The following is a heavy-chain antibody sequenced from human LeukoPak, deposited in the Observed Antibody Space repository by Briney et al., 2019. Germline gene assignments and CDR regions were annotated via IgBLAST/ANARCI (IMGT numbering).Heavy chain of an antibody. J-gene: IGHJ4*02. CDR3: AASLSGYDYGFFDY. CDR2: IYYSGRT. Sequence: SQTLSLTCTVSGGSISSGGYYWSWIREHPGKGLEWIGYIYYSGRTYYNPSLKSRVTISVDTSKNQSSLKLSSVTAADTAVYYCAASLSGYDYGFFDYWGQGTLVTVSS. D-gene: IGHD5-12*01. CDR1: GGSISSGGYY. V-gene: IGHV4-31*03.